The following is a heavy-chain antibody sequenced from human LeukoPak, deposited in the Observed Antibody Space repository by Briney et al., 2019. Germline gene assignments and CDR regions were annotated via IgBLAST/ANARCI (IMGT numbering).Heavy chain of an antibody. CDR1: GFTFSSFG. CDR3: AKVAVPAAIYYYYYYYMDV. V-gene: IGHV3-30*02. Sequence: GGSLRLSCAASGFTFSSFGIHWVRQAPGKGLEWVAFIRDDGSTKYYAESVKGRFIIPRDNSKNTLYLQMNSLRAEDTAVYYCAKVAVPAAIYYYYYYYMDVWGKGTTVTISS. J-gene: IGHJ6*03. CDR2: IRDDGSTK. D-gene: IGHD2-2*02.